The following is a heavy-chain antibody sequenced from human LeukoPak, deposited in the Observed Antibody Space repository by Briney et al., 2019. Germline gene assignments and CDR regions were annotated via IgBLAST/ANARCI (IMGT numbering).Heavy chain of an antibody. Sequence: SETLSLTCAVYGGSFSGYYWSWIRQPPGKGLEWIGEINHSGSTNYNPSLKSRVTISVDTSKNQFSLKLSSVTAADTAVYYCARRSNMVRGNFDYWGQGTLVTVSS. CDR1: GGSFSGYY. CDR2: INHSGST. J-gene: IGHJ4*02. V-gene: IGHV4-34*01. D-gene: IGHD3-10*01. CDR3: ARRSNMVRGNFDY.